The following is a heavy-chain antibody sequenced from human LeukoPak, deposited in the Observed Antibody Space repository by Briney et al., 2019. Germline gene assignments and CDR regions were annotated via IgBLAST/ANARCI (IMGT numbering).Heavy chain of an antibody. Sequence: KASETLSLTCAVYGGSFSGYYWTWIRQSPGKGLEWIGEINHSESTNYNPSLKSRVTMSVDTSKNQFSLKLSSVTAADTAVYYCARDLGYSSSSTDYWGQGTLVTVSS. V-gene: IGHV4-34*01. CDR3: ARDLGYSSSSTDY. J-gene: IGHJ4*02. CDR2: INHSEST. CDR1: GGSFSGYY. D-gene: IGHD6-6*01.